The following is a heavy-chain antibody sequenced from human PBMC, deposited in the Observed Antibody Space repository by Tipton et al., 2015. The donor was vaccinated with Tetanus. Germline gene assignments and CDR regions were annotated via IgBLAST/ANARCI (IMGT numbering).Heavy chain of an antibody. Sequence: LRLSCTVAGGSISGYYWTRIRQPPGKGLEWIGYIYDNGTTSYSPSLKSRVIISVDKSKNQLSLKLGSVAAEDTAIYYCARRIQVFGPAILDAFDLWAQGTMVIVSS. D-gene: IGHD3/OR15-3a*01. CDR1: GGSISGYY. J-gene: IGHJ3*01. CDR3: ARRIQVFGPAILDAFDL. CDR2: IYDNGTT. V-gene: IGHV4-59*01.